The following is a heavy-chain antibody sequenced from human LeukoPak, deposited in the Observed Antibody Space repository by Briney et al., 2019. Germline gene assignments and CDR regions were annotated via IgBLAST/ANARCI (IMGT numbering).Heavy chain of an antibody. CDR3: ARGKRRFDY. CDR1: GFSFGESY. V-gene: IGHV3-11*01. CDR2: ISGSGSSM. Sequence: PGGSLRLSCAASGFSFGESYMSWIRQAPGKGREWVAYISGSGSSMYYADSVECRFAVSRDNARNSLHLHMSSLRADDTAVYYCARGKRRFDYWGQGTLVTVSS. J-gene: IGHJ4*02.